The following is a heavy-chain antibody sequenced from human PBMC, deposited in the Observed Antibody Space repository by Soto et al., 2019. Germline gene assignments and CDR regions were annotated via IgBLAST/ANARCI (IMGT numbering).Heavy chain of an antibody. D-gene: IGHD2-15*01. J-gene: IGHJ4*02. CDR3: ATGDLPVGPYYFDY. CDR2: IYYSGST. Sequence: PSETLSLTCTVSGGSISSYYWGWIRQPPGKGLEWIGYIYYSGSTNYNPSLKSRVTISVDTSKNQFSLKLSSVTAADTAVYYCATGDLPVGPYYFDYWGQGTLVTVSS. CDR1: GGSISSYY. V-gene: IGHV4-59*01.